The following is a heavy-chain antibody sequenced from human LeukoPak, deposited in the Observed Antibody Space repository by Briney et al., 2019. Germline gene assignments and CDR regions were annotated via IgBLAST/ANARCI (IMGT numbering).Heavy chain of an antibody. CDR3: ARGSVDSSGLTSHHYWYFDL. Sequence: SQTLSLTCTVPGGSISSGSYYWSWTRQPAGKGLEWIGRIYTSGSTNYNPSLKSRVTISVDTSKNQFSLKLSSVTAADTAVYYCARGSVDSSGLTSHHYWYFDLWGRGTLVTVSS. CDR1: GGSISSGSYY. V-gene: IGHV4-61*02. D-gene: IGHD3-22*01. CDR2: IYTSGST. J-gene: IGHJ2*01.